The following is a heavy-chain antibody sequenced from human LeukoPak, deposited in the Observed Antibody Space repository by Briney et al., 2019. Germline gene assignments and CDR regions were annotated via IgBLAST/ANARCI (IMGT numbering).Heavy chain of an antibody. V-gene: IGHV1-8*03. Sequence: ASVKVSCKASGYTFTSYDINWVRQATGQRLEWMGWMNPNSGNTGYAQKFQGRVTITRNTSISTAYMELSSLRSEDTAVYYCARGRVPAACLDYWGQGTLVTVSS. J-gene: IGHJ4*02. CDR2: MNPNSGNT. CDR1: GYTFTSYD. D-gene: IGHD2-2*01. CDR3: ARGRVPAACLDY.